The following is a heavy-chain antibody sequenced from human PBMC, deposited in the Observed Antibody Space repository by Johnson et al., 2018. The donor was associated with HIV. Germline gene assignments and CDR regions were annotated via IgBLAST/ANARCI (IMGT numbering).Heavy chain of an antibody. CDR2: ISYDGSNK. D-gene: IGHD5/OR15-5a*01. CDR1: GFTFSSYA. Sequence: QVQLVESGGGLVQPGRSLRLSCAASGFTFSSYAMHWVRQAPGKGLEWVAVISYDGSNKNYADSVKGRFTISRDNSKNTLYLQMNSLRADDTAVYYCARDNLRAFDVWGQGTTVTVSS. J-gene: IGHJ3*01. V-gene: IGHV3-30-3*01. CDR3: ARDNLRAFDV.